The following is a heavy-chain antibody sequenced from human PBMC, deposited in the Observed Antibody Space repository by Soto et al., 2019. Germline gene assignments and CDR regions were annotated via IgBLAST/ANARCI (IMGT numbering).Heavy chain of an antibody. CDR1: GVTFSSYW. CDR2: IKQDGSKK. D-gene: IGHD2-2*01. J-gene: IGHJ4*02. Sequence: EVQLVESGGGLVQPGGSLRHSCVASGVTFSSYWMSWVRQAPGKGLEWVANIKQDGSKKYYVDSVKGRFTISRDNAKNSLYLQMNSLRAEDTAVYYCARGTCSSTTCYAVYFDSWGQGTLVTVSS. CDR3: ARGTCSSTTCYAVYFDS. V-gene: IGHV3-7*01.